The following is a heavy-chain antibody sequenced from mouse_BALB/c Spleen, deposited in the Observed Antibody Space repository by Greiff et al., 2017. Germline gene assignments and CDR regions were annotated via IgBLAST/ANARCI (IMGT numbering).Heavy chain of an antibody. V-gene: IGHV2-6-7*01. CDR2: IWGDGST. CDR3: AREELYGSRYFEV. J-gene: IGHJ1*01. Sequence: QVQLKESGPGLVAPSQSLSITCTVSGFSLTGYGVNWVRQPPGKGLEWLGMIWGDGSTDYNSALKSRLSISKDNSKSQVFLKMNSLQTDDTARYYCAREELYGSRYFEVWGAGTTVTVSS. CDR1: GFSLTGYG. D-gene: IGHD1-1*01.